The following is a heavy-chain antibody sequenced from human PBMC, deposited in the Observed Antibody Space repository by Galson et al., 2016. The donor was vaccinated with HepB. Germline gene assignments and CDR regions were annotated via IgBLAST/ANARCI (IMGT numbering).Heavy chain of an antibody. CDR1: GDSTKDFY. Sequence: SETLSLTCTVSGDSTKDFYWSWIRQPPGEGLEWIGYIYKSGTMKYNPSLKTRVTISADTSKNQFSLQLSSVTAADTAMYFCARGRNDFWTGYYGNYFDYWGQGALVTVSS. CDR3: ARGRNDFWTGYYGNYFDY. CDR2: IYKSGTM. D-gene: IGHD3/OR15-3a*01. J-gene: IGHJ4*02. V-gene: IGHV4-59*01.